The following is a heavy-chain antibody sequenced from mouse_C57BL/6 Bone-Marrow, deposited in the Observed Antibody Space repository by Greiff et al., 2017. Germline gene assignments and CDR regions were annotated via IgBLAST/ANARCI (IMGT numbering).Heavy chain of an antibody. V-gene: IGHV1-22*01. CDR1: GYTFTDYN. CDR2: INPNNGGT. CDR3: ARPYGSSSFAY. Sequence: EVKLVESGPELVKPGASVKMSCKASGYTFTDYNMHWVKQSHGKSLEWIGYINPNNGGTSYNQKFKGKATLTVNKSSSTAYMELRSLTSEDSAVYYCARPYGSSSFAYWGQGTLVTVSA. D-gene: IGHD1-1*01. J-gene: IGHJ3*01.